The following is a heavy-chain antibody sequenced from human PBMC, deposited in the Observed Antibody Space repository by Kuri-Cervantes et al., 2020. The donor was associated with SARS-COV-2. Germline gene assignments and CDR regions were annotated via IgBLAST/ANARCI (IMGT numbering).Heavy chain of an antibody. V-gene: IGHV3-30-3*01. Sequence: GEFLKISCAASGFTFSSYAMHWVRQAPGKGLEWVAVISYDGSNKYYADSVKGRFTISRDNSKNTLYLQMNSLRAEDTAVYYCAKDWGFTGYSSSWCMLDYWGQGTLVTVSS. J-gene: IGHJ4*02. CDR1: GFTFSSYA. CDR2: ISYDGSNK. D-gene: IGHD6-13*01. CDR3: AKDWGFTGYSSSWCMLDY.